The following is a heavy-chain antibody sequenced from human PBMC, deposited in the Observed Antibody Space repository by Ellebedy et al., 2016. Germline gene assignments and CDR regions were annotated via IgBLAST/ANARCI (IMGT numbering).Heavy chain of an antibody. D-gene: IGHD3-22*01. CDR2: ISTSNGDT. J-gene: IGHJ4*02. CDR3: ATGQTYYDSSGYDFDY. V-gene: IGHV1-18*01. Sequence: ASVKVSXXASGYTFTSSGITWVRQAPGQGLEWMGWISTSNGDTNYAQKFQGRVTMTEDTSTDTAYMELSSLRSEDTAVYYCATGQTYYDSSGYDFDYWGQGTLVTVSS. CDR1: GYTFTSSG.